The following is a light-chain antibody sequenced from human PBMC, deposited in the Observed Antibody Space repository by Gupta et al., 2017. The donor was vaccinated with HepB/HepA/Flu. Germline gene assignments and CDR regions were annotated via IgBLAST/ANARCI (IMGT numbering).Light chain of an antibody. CDR3: LAWGSTTAV. CDR2: QDI. Sequence: SYELTQPPSVSVSPGQTATITCPGAKLGDKYACWYQQKPRQSPVLIIYQDIKRPSGIPERFSGYNSGNTATLTISGTQAVDEADYYCLAWGSTTAVFGGGTRLTVL. J-gene: IGLJ2*01. CDR1: KLGDKY. V-gene: IGLV3-1*01.